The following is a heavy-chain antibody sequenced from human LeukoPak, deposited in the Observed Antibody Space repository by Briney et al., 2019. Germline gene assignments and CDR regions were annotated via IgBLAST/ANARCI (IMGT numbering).Heavy chain of an antibody. CDR3: ARDRGSYYLDAFDI. D-gene: IGHD1-26*01. CDR1: GYTFTSYG. CDR2: ISAYNGNT. J-gene: IGHJ3*02. Sequence: ASVKVSCKASGYTFTSYGISWVRQAPGQGLEWMGWISAYNGNTNYAQKLQGRVTMTTDTSTSTAYMELSRLRSDDTAVYYCARDRGSYYLDAFDIWGQGTMVTVSS. V-gene: IGHV1-18*01.